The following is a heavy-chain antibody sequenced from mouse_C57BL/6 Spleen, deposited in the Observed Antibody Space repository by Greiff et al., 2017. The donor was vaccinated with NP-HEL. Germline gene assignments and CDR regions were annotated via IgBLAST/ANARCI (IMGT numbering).Heavy chain of an antibody. V-gene: IGHV2-3*01. CDR3: AKGGDGSSHWYFDV. Sequence: VNVVESGPGLVAPSQCLSITCTVSGFSLTSYGVSWVRQPPGKGLEWLGVIWGDGSTNYHSALISRLSISKDNSKSQVFLKLNSLQTDDTATYYCAKGGDGSSHWYFDVWGTGTTVTVSS. CDR1: GFSLTSYG. D-gene: IGHD1-1*01. J-gene: IGHJ1*03. CDR2: IWGDGST.